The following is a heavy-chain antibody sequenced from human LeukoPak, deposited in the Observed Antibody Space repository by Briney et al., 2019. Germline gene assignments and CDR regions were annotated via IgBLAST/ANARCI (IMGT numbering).Heavy chain of an antibody. V-gene: IGHV4-39*01. D-gene: IGHD3-10*01. J-gene: IGHJ4*02. CDR3: ARLFRLWFGELLYSAGYYFDY. CDR1: GGSISSSSYY. CDR2: IYYSGST. Sequence: SETLSLTCTVSGGSISSSSYYWGWLRQPPGKGLEWIGSIYYSGSTYYNPSLKSRVTISVDTSKSQFSLKLSSVTAADTAVYYCARLFRLWFGELLYSAGYYFDYWGQGTLVTVSS.